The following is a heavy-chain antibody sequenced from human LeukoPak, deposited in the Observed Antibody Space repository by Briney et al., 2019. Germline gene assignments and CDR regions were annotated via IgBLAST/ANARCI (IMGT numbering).Heavy chain of an antibody. Sequence: ASVKVSCKASGYTFTSYGISWVRQAPGQGLEWMGWISAYNGNTNYAQKLQGRVTMTTDTSTSTAYMELRSLRSDDTAVYYCARDNPDYYGSGSYYTSGWFDPWGQGTLVTVSS. D-gene: IGHD3-10*01. CDR3: ARDNPDYYGSGSYYTSGWFDP. CDR2: ISAYNGNT. V-gene: IGHV1-18*01. J-gene: IGHJ5*02. CDR1: GYTFTSYG.